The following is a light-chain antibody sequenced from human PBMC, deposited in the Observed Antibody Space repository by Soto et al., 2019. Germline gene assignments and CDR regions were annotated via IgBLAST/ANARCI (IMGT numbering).Light chain of an antibody. CDR2: EVS. V-gene: IGLV2-14*01. CDR1: SSDVGGYKH. CDR3: SSYTSSRAQV. Sequence: QSALTQPASVSGSPGQSITISCTGTSSDVGGYKHVSWFQQYPGKAPKLLISEVSHRPSGVSIRFSGSSSGNTASLTISGLQAEDEDDYYCSSYTSSRAQVFGSGTKLTVL. J-gene: IGLJ1*01.